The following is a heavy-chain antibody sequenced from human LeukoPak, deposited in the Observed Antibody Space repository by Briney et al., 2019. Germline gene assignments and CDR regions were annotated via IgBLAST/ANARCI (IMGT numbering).Heavy chain of an antibody. V-gene: IGHV4-34*01. CDR2: INHSGST. Sequence: PSETLSLTRAVYGGSFSGYYWSWIRQPPGKGLEWIGEINHSGSTNYNPSLKSRVTISVDTSKNQFSLKLSSVTAADTAVYYCARAPYYYGSGSYYKIGVAFDIWGQGTMVTVSS. J-gene: IGHJ3*02. D-gene: IGHD3-10*01. CDR1: GGSFSGYY. CDR3: ARAPYYYGSGSYYKIGVAFDI.